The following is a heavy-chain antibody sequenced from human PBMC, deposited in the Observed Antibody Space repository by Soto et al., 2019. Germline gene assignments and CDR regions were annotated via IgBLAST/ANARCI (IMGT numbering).Heavy chain of an antibody. CDR1: GYTFTSYA. Sequence: ASVKVSCKASGYTFTSYAMHWVRQAPGQRLEWMGWINVGNGNTKYSQKFQGRVTITRDTSASTAYMELSSLRSEDTAVYYCARVYCTSTSCYDNWSDPWGKGTLFTVPS. D-gene: IGHD2-2*01. J-gene: IGHJ5*02. V-gene: IGHV1-3*01. CDR3: ARVYCTSTSCYDNWSDP. CDR2: INVGNGNT.